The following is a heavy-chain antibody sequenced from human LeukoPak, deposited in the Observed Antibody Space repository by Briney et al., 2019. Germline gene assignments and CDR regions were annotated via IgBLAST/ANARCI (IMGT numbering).Heavy chain of an antibody. CDR1: GGSISSSSYY. CDR2: IYYSGST. J-gene: IGHJ4*02. CDR3: ARHGGMLPSHFDY. Sequence: PSETLSLTCTVSGGSISSSSYYWGWIRQPPGKGLEWIGSIYYSGSTYYNPSLKSRVTISVDTSKNQFSLKLSSVTAADTAVYYCARHGGMLPSHFDYWGQGTLVTVSS. D-gene: IGHD3-16*01. V-gene: IGHV4-39*01.